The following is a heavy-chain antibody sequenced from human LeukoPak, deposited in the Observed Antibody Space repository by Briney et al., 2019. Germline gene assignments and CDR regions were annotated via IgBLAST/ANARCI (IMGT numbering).Heavy chain of an antibody. J-gene: IGHJ4*02. Sequence: GASVKVSCKASGYTFTGYYMHWVRQAPGQGHEWMGWINPNSGGTNYAQKFQGRVTMTRDTSISTAYMELSRLRSDDTAVYYCARAPWRYDFWSGATFRPFFDHWGQGTLVTVSS. CDR1: GYTFTGYY. CDR3: ARAPWRYDFWSGATFRPFFDH. V-gene: IGHV1-2*02. CDR2: INPNSGGT. D-gene: IGHD3-3*01.